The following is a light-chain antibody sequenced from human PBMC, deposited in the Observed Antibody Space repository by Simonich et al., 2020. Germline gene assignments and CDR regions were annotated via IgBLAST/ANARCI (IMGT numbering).Light chain of an antibody. CDR2: DVS. V-gene: IGLV2-14*03. CDR3: SSYTSSSTVV. Sequence: QSALTQPPSASGSPGQSVTISCTGTSSYVGGYNYVSWYQQHPGKAPKLMIYDVSNRPSGVSNRFSGSKSGNTASLTISGLQAEDEADYYCSSYTSSSTVVFGGGTKLTVL. J-gene: IGLJ2*01. CDR1: SSYVGGYNY.